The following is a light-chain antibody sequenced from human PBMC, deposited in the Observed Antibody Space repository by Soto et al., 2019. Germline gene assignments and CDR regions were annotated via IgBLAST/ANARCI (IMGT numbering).Light chain of an antibody. J-gene: IGLJ1*01. Sequence: QSALTQPASVSGYPGQSITISCTGRSSDVGGYNYVSWYQQHPGKAPKFMIYEVSRRPSGVSNRFSGSKSGNTASLPVSGLQAEDEADYYCSSYTTSNTYVFGTGTKVTVL. CDR3: SSYTTSNTYV. CDR2: EVS. V-gene: IGLV2-14*01. CDR1: SSDVGGYNY.